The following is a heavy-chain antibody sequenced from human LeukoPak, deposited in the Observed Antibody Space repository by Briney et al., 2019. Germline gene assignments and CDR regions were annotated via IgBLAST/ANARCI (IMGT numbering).Heavy chain of an antibody. CDR1: GYTFTGYY. J-gene: IGHJ6*02. V-gene: IGHV1-2*02. CDR3: ARDQGGTHQLLYWPSGMDV. Sequence: ASVKVSCKSSGYTFTGYYMHWVRQAPGQGLEGMGWINPNSGGTNYAQKLQGRFTMTRDTSISTAYMELSRLRSDDTAVYYCARDQGGTHQLLYWPSGMDVWGQGTTVTVSS. D-gene: IGHD2-2*02. CDR2: INPNSGGT.